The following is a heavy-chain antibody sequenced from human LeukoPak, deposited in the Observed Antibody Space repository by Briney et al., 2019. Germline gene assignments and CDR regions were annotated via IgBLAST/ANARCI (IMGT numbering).Heavy chain of an antibody. CDR1: GFSFSSST. CDR3: ARDIAAAFDAFDI. J-gene: IGHJ3*02. Sequence: GGSLRLSCAASGFSFSSSTMNWVRQAPGRGLEWVSSISSSGSSIYYADSVKGRFTISRDNAKNSLYLQINSLRAEDTAVYYCARDIAAAFDAFDIWGQGTMVTVSS. V-gene: IGHV3-21*01. CDR2: ISSSGSSI. D-gene: IGHD6-13*01.